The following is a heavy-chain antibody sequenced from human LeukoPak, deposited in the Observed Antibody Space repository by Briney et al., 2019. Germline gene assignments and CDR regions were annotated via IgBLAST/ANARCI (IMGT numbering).Heavy chain of an antibody. CDR1: GSTFSSYW. V-gene: IGHV3-7*04. J-gene: IGHJ4*02. Sequence: PGRSLRLSCAASGSTFSSYWMSWVRQAPGKGLEWVANIKQDGSEKYYVDSVKGRFTISRDNAKNSLYLQMNSLRAEDTAVYYCAGEVAGGFRFDYWGQGTLVTVSS. D-gene: IGHD6-19*01. CDR3: AGEVAGGFRFDY. CDR2: IKQDGSEK.